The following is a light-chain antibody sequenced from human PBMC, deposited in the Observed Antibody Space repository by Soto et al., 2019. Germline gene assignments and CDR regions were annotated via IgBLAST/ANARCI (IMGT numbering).Light chain of an antibody. J-gene: IGKJ2*01. V-gene: IGKV3D-15*01. CDR1: QSVSSN. Sequence: EIVMTQSPATLSVSPGERATLSCRASQSVSSNLAWYQQKPGQAPRLLIYGASTRATGIPARFSGSGSGTEFTLTISSLQSEDCGVYYCQQYKNWPPYTLAQGTRLEI. CDR2: GAS. CDR3: QQYKNWPPYT.